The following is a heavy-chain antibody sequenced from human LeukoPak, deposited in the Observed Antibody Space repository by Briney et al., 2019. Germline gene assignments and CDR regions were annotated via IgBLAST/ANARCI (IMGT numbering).Heavy chain of an antibody. CDR3: ARDPAITMVRGVIREGDY. CDR2: IYHSGST. V-gene: IGHV4-38-2*02. J-gene: IGHJ4*02. Sequence: SETLSLTCTVSGYSISSGYYWGWIRQPPGKGLEWIGSIYHSGSTYYNPSLKSRVTISVDTSKNQFSLKLSSVTAADTAVYYCARDPAITMVRGVIREGDYWGQGTLVTVSS. D-gene: IGHD3-10*01. CDR1: GYSISSGYY.